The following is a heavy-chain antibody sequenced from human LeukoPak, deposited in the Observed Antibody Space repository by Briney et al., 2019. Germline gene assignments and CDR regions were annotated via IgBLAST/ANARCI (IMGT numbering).Heavy chain of an antibody. CDR3: AKGGGVWGTAGY. Sequence: GRSLRLSCAASGLIFSSYGMHWVRQAPGKGLEWVAVISYDGSNKYYADSVKGRFTISRDNSENTLYLQMSSLRAEDTAVYYCAKGGGVWGTAGYWGQGTLVTVSS. V-gene: IGHV3-30*18. CDR1: GLIFSSYG. D-gene: IGHD3-16*01. J-gene: IGHJ4*02. CDR2: ISYDGSNK.